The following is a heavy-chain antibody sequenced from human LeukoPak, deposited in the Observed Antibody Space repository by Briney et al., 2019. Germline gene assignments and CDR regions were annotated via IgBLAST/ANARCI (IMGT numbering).Heavy chain of an antibody. D-gene: IGHD3-10*01. V-gene: IGHV3-23*01. Sequence: GGSLRLSCAASGFTFSSYAMSWVRQAPGKGLEWVSAISGSGGSTYYADSVKGRFTISRDNSKNTLYLQMNSLRAEDTGVYYCAKAGQVLWSRTGYFDYWGQGTLVTVSS. CDR2: ISGSGGST. CDR3: AKAGQVLWSRTGYFDY. J-gene: IGHJ4*02. CDR1: GFTFSSYA.